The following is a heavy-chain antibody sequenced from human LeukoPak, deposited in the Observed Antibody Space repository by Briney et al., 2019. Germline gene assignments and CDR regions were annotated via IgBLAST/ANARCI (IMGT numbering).Heavy chain of an antibody. V-gene: IGHV3-23*01. J-gene: IGHJ4*02. D-gene: IGHD5-18*01. CDR3: ATPPDTAMVTVRDY. CDR1: GFTFSSYA. Sequence: GGSLRLSCAASGFTFSSYAMSWVRQAPGKGLEWVSAIGGSGGSTYYADSVKGRFTISRDNSKNTLYLQMNSLRAEDTAVYYCATPPDTAMVTVRDYWGQGTLVTVSS. CDR2: IGGSGGST.